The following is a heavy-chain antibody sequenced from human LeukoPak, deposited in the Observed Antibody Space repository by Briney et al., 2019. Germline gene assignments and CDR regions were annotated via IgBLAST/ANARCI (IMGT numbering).Heavy chain of an antibody. CDR2: ISSSSSTI. CDR3: ASGPDMVRGIPDY. J-gene: IGHJ4*02. CDR1: GFTFSSYS. V-gene: IGHV3-48*04. Sequence: GSLRLSCAASGFTFSSYSMNWVRQGPGKGLEWVSYISSSSSTIYYADSVKGRFTISRDNAKNSLYLQMNSLRAEDTAVYYCASGPDMVRGIPDYWGQGTLVTVSS. D-gene: IGHD3-10*01.